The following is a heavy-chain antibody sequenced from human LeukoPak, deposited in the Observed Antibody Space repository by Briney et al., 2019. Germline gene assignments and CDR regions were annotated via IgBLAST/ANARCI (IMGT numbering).Heavy chain of an antibody. CDR3: ARGGRAYDL. CDR1: GGSFSGYY. V-gene: IGHV4-34*01. J-gene: IGHJ2*01. CDR2: INHSGST. Sequence: SETLSLTCAVYGGSFSGYYWSWIRQPPGKGLEWIGEINHSGSTNYNPSLKSRVTISVDTSKNQFSLKLSSVTAADTAVYYCARGGRAYDLWGRGTLVTVSS. D-gene: IGHD2-15*01.